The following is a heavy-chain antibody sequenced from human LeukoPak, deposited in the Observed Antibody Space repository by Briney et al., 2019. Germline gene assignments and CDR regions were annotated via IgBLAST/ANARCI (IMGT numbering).Heavy chain of an antibody. CDR1: GFTFSNYW. D-gene: IGHD6-13*01. J-gene: IGHJ4*02. CDR3: AKVGVEGSSRPFDY. V-gene: IGHV3-74*01. Sequence: GGSLRLSCAASGFTFSNYWMTWVRQAPGKGLVWVSRINSDGSSTNYADSVKGRFTISRDNAKNTLYLQMNSLRAEDTAVYYCAKVGVEGSSRPFDYWGQGTLVTVSS. CDR2: INSDGSST.